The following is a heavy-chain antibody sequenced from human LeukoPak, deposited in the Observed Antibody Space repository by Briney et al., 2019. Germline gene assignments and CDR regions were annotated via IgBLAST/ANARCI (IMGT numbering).Heavy chain of an antibody. V-gene: IGHV1-69*13. J-gene: IGHJ6*02. CDR1: GGTFSSYA. CDR2: IIPIFGTA. CDR3: ARDPGYYDILTGYYYYYYGMDV. Sequence: ASVNVSCKASGGTFSSYAISWVRQAPGQGLEWMGGIIPIFGTANYAQKFQGRVTITADESTSTAYMELSSLRSEDTAVYYCARDPGYYDILTGYYYYYYGMDVWGQGTTVTVSS. D-gene: IGHD3-9*01.